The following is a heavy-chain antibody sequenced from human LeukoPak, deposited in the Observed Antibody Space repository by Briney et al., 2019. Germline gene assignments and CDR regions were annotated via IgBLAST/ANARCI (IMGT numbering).Heavy chain of an antibody. J-gene: IGHJ3*01. CDR2: ISFNGNNK. CDR3: VTTTVTTSYAFDV. Sequence: GGFLRLSCAASGFPFSTYVMHWVRQAPGKGLEWMAFISFNGNNKQYRDSLKGRSTISRDNSKNTLFLQMDSLRPEDTAVYYCVTTTVTTSYAFDVWGPGTMVTVSS. V-gene: IGHV3-30-3*01. D-gene: IGHD4-17*01. CDR1: GFPFSTYV.